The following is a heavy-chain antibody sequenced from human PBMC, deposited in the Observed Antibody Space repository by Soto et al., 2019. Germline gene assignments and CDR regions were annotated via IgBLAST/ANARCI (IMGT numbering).Heavy chain of an antibody. CDR2: IIPIFGTA. CDR1: GGTFSSYA. D-gene: IGHD6-13*01. CDR3: ASSVEYSSSWVPINFDY. J-gene: IGHJ4*02. V-gene: IGHV1-69*13. Sequence: SVKVSCKASGGTFSSYAISWVRQAPGQGLEWMGGIIPIFGTANYAQKFQGRVTITADESTSTAFMELSSLRSEDTAVYYCASSVEYSSSWVPINFDYWGQGTLVTVSS.